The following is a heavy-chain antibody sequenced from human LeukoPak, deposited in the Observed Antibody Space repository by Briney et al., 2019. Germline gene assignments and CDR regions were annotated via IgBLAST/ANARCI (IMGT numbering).Heavy chain of an antibody. CDR1: GGSFSGYY. Sequence: PSETLSLTCAVYGGSFSGYYWSWIRQPPGKGLEWIGEINHSGSTNYNPSLKSRVTISVDTSKNQFSLKLSSVTAADTAVYYCARGGRGVARPRYNWFDLWGQGTLVTVSS. J-gene: IGHJ5*02. V-gene: IGHV4-34*01. CDR3: ARGGRGVARPRYNWFDL. D-gene: IGHD2-15*01. CDR2: INHSGST.